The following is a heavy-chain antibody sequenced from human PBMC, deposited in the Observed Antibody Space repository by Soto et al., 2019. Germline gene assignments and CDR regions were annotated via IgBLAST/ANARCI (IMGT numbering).Heavy chain of an antibody. V-gene: IGHV3-23*01. CDR2: IGGRGGNT. CDR1: GFTFNNYA. CDR3: AKPGAYGDCAGSFDS. D-gene: IGHD4-17*01. Sequence: EVHLLESGGGLVQRGGSLRLSCVASGFTFNNYAMNWVRQAPGKGLEWVSNIGGRGGNTFYADSMRGRFTISRDNSKNTCYLQMNNLRVDDSATYYFAKPGAYGDCAGSFDSWGQGTLVTVSP. J-gene: IGHJ4*02.